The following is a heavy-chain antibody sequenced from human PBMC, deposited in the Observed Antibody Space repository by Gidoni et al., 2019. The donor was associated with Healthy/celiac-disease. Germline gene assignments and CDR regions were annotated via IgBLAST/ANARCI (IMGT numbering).Heavy chain of an antibody. CDR1: GVTFSSSA. CDR2: ISGSGGST. CDR3: AKDGYCSGGSCYPWYYYGMDV. Sequence: EVRLLESGGGLVQPGGSLRLSCAASGVTFSSSAMRWVRQAPGKGLEWVSAISGSGGSTYYADSVKGRFTISRDNSKNTLYLQMNSLRAEDTAVYYCAKDGYCSGGSCYPWYYYGMDVWGQGTTVTVSS. J-gene: IGHJ6*02. D-gene: IGHD2-15*01. V-gene: IGHV3-23*01.